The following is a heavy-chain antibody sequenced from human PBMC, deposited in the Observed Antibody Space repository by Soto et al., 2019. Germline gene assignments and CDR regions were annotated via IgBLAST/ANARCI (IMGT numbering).Heavy chain of an antibody. Sequence: GGSLRLSCAASGFTFSSYAMSWVRQAPGKGLEWVSAISGSGGSTYYADSVKGRFTISRDNSKNTLYLQMNSLRAEDTAVYYCAKGPRDYYYDSSGYYPPFDYWGQGTLVTVSS. CDR3: AKGPRDYYYDSSGYYPPFDY. V-gene: IGHV3-23*01. CDR1: GFTFSSYA. CDR2: ISGSGGST. D-gene: IGHD3-22*01. J-gene: IGHJ4*02.